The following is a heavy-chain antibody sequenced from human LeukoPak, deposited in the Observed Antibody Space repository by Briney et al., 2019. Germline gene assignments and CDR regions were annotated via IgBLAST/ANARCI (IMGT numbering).Heavy chain of an antibody. CDR2: INPNSGGT. J-gene: IGHJ4*02. D-gene: IGHD6-19*01. CDR1: EYTSTGYY. CDR3: ARDRTRTGYSSGWYHDY. V-gene: IGHV1-2*02. Sequence: ASVKVSCKASEYTSTGYYMHWVRQAPGQGLEWMGWINPNSGGTNYAQKFQGRVTMTRDTSISTAYMELSRLRSDDTAVYYCARDRTRTGYSSGWYHDYWGQGTLVTVSS.